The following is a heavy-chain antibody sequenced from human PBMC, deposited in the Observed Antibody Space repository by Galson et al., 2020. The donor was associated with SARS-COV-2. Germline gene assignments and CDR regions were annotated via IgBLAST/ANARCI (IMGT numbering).Heavy chain of an antibody. D-gene: IGHD3-22*01. V-gene: IGHV4-31*03. CDR3: ARAHYDSSGYGGFDY. CDR2: IYYSGST. CDR1: GGSISSGGYY. J-gene: IGHJ4*02. Sequence: SETLSLTCTVSGGSISSGGYYWSWIRQHPGRGLEWIGYIYYSGSTYYNPSLKSRVTISVDTSKNQFSLKLSSVTAADTAVYYCARAHYDSSGYGGFDYWGQGTLVTVSS.